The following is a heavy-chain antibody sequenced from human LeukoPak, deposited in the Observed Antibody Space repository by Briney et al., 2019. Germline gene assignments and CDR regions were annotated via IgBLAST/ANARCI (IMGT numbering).Heavy chain of an antibody. Sequence: SETLSLTCSVSGDSISSSLSGYYWGWIRQPPGKGLEWIGSIYYSGSTYYNPSLKSRVTISVDTSKNQFSLKLSSVTAADTAVYYCARGGGVTYYYYYYGMDVWGQGTTVTVSS. CDR1: GDSISSSLSGYY. CDR2: IYYSGST. J-gene: IGHJ6*02. V-gene: IGHV4-39*01. D-gene: IGHD3-16*01. CDR3: ARGGGVTYYYYYYGMDV.